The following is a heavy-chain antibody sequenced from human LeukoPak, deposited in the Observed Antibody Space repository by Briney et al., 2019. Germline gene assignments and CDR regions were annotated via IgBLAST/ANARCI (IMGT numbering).Heavy chain of an antibody. J-gene: IGHJ4*02. CDR2: IKQDGSEK. V-gene: IGHV3-7*01. D-gene: IGHD4-17*01. Sequence: PGGSLRLSCAASGFTFSSYWMSWVRQAPGKGLEWVANIKQDGSEKYYVDSVKGRFTISRDNAKNSLYLQMNSLRAEDTAVHYCARDLYGDYSFPYFDYWGQGTLVTVSS. CDR3: ARDLYGDYSFPYFDY. CDR1: GFTFSSYW.